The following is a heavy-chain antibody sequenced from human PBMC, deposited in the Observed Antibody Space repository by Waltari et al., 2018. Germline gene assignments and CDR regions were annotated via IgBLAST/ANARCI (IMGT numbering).Heavy chain of an antibody. J-gene: IGHJ4*02. CDR1: GGSISSGGYY. D-gene: IGHD3-22*01. Sequence: QVQLQESGPGLVKPSQTLSLTCTVSGGSISSGGYYWSWIRQHPGKGLEWIGYIYYSGRTYYNPSLKRRVTRSVDTSKNQFSLKLSSVTAADTAVYYCASGSTYYYDSSGYTRFDYWGQGTLVTVSS. CDR3: ASGSTYYYDSSGYTRFDY. V-gene: IGHV4-31*03. CDR2: IYYSGRT.